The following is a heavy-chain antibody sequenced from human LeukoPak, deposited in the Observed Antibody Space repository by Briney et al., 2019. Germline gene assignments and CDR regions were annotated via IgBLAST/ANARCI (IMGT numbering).Heavy chain of an antibody. CDR1: GGSIRSSSYY. V-gene: IGHV4-39*07. Sequence: SETLSLTCTVSGGSIRSSSYYWGWIRQPPGKGLEWIGSIYYSGSTFYNPSLKSRVTISLDTSRDQFSLKLSSVTAADTAVYYCARPLAIFGVVPDAFDIWGQGTMVTVSS. CDR2: IYYSGST. J-gene: IGHJ3*02. CDR3: ARPLAIFGVVPDAFDI. D-gene: IGHD3-3*01.